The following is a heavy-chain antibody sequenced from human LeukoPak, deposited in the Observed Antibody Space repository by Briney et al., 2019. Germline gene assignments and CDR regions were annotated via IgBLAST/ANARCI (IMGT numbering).Heavy chain of an antibody. CDR2: IKQDGSEK. CDR1: GFTFSSYG. Sequence: GGSLRLSCAASGFTFSSYGMHWVRQAPGKGLEWVANIKQDGSEKYYVDSVKGRFTISRDNAKNSLYLQMNSLRAEDTAVYYCARFSGGYYLYYYYYYMDVWGKGTTVTVSS. V-gene: IGHV3-7*01. D-gene: IGHD3-22*01. CDR3: ARFSGGYYLYYYYYYMDV. J-gene: IGHJ6*03.